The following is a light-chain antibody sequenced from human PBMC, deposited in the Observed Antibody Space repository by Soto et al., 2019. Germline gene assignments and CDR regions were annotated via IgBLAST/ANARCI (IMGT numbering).Light chain of an antibody. V-gene: IGKV3-11*01. CDR2: AAS. Sequence: IVLTQSPVTLSLSPGERATLSCRASQSISRYLAWYQQKPGQAPRLLIHAASNRATGIPARFSGSGSGTDFTLTISSLEPEDSAVYYCQQRSQWPLTFGGGTKVEIK. J-gene: IGKJ4*01. CDR1: QSISRY. CDR3: QQRSQWPLT.